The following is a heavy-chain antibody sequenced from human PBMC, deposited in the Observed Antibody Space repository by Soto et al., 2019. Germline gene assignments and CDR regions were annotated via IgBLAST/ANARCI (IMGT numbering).Heavy chain of an antibody. J-gene: IGHJ6*02. CDR3: AKDIRLVSPASYYYGMDV. Sequence: GGSLRLSCAASGFTFDDYAMHWVRQAPGKGLEWVSGISWNSGSIGYADSVKGRFTISRDNAKNSLYLQMNSLRAEDTALYYCAKDIRLVSPASYYYGMDVWGQGTTVTVSS. V-gene: IGHV3-9*01. D-gene: IGHD3-9*01. CDR2: ISWNSGSI. CDR1: GFTFDDYA.